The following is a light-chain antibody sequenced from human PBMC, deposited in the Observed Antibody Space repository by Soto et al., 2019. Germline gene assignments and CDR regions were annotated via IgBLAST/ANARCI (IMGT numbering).Light chain of an antibody. CDR1: NSDVGGYKY. Sequence: QFALSQPPSAAGSPGQSVTISCTGTNSDVGGYKYVSWYQQHPGKAPKIMIYEINKRSSGVPDRFWGSKSGNTASLTISGLQAEDEAEYYCCSYAGTYYVFGTGTKVTVL. J-gene: IGLJ1*01. V-gene: IGLV2-8*01. CDR2: EIN. CDR3: CSYAGTYYV.